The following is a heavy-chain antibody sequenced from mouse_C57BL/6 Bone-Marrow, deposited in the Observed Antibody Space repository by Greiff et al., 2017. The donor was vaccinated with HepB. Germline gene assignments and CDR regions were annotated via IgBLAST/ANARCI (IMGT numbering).Heavy chain of an antibody. CDR3: ARVDFDYGPHWYFDV. V-gene: IGHV1-76*01. CDR1: GYTFTDYY. Sequence: QVQLQQSGAELVRPGASVKLSCKASGYTFTDYYINWVKQRPGQGLEWIARIYPGSGNTYYNEKFKGKATLTAEKSSSTAYMQLSSLTSEDSAVYFCARVDFDYGPHWYFDVWGTGTTVTVSS. J-gene: IGHJ1*03. D-gene: IGHD2-4*01. CDR2: IYPGSGNT.